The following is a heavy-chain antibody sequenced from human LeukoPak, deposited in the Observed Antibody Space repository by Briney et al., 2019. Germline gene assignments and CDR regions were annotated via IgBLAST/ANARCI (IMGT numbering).Heavy chain of an antibody. CDR1: GFTFSTYY. CDR3: ARDRRTPDIEAGVAATPVPYFLYF. V-gene: IGHV3-74*01. J-gene: IGHJ4*02. D-gene: IGHD2-15*01. CDR2: INSDGRST. Sequence: PGGSLRLTCAASGFTFSTYYWHWIRQAPGKGLVWVPRINSDGRSTTYADSVKGRFTISRDNAKNTLYLQMNSLRAEDTAVYYCARDRRTPDIEAGVAATPVPYFLYFWGQGPLVTVSS.